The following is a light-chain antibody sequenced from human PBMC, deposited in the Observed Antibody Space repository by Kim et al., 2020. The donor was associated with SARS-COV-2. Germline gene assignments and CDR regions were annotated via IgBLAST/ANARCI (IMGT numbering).Light chain of an antibody. CDR3: VAWDDSLNGYV. Sequence: GQRVSITCTGSSSNIGSNTVNWYRQHPGPAPKLLIYSNNQRPSGGPDRFTGSRSGTSASLAISGLQSEDEADYYCVAWDDSLNGYVFGTGTKVTVL. CDR1: SSNIGSNT. CDR2: SNN. J-gene: IGLJ1*01. V-gene: IGLV1-44*01.